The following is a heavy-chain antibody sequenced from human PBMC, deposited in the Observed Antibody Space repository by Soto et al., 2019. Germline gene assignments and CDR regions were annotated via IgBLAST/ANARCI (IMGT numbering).Heavy chain of an antibody. CDR3: ARGIVVVPADPSDYYYGMDV. CDR2: IWYDGSNK. J-gene: IGHJ6*02. V-gene: IGHV3-33*01. D-gene: IGHD2-2*01. Sequence: PGGSLRLSCAASGSTFSSYGMHWVRQAPGKGLEWVAVIWYDGSNKYYADSVKGRFTISRDNSKNTLYLQMNSLRAEDTAVYYCARGIVVVPADPSDYYYGMDVSGQGTTVIVSS. CDR1: GSTFSSYG.